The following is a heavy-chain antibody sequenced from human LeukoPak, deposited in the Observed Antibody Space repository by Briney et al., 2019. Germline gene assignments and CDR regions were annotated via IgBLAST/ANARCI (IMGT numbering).Heavy chain of an antibody. Sequence: GGSLRLSCAASGFTFNSYAMHWVRQAPGKGLVWVEVISYDGSNKYYADSVKGRFTISRDNSKNTLYLQMNSLRAEHTAVYYGASMVVSPFWGQGTLVTASS. D-gene: IGHD2-8*02. V-gene: IGHV3-30-3*01. CDR1: GFTFNSYA. J-gene: IGHJ4*02. CDR2: ISYDGSNK. CDR3: ASMVVSPF.